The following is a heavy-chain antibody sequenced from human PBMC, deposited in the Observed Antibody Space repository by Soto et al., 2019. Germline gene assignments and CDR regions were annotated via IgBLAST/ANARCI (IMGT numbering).Heavy chain of an antibody. CDR2: INAGNGDT. J-gene: IGHJ6*02. CDR1: GYTFTIYS. CDR3: ARLNGYCVGTSCHGYYGMDV. V-gene: IGHV1-3*01. Sequence: GASVKVSCKASGYTFTIYSIHWVRQAPGQRLEWMGWINAGNGDTKYSQNFQGRVAITRDTSAGTAYMELSSLRSEDTAVYYCARLNGYCVGTSCHGYYGMDVWGQGTTVTVSS. D-gene: IGHD2-21*01.